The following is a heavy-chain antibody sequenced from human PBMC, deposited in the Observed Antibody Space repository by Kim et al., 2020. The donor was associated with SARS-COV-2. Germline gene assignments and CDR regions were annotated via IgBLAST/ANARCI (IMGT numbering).Heavy chain of an antibody. D-gene: IGHD3-22*01. CDR3: ARIFKETGYYYDSSGMADY. J-gene: IGHJ4*02. V-gene: IGHV2-26*01. CDR1: GFSLSNARMG. Sequence: SGPTLVNPTETLTLTCTVSGFSLSNARMGVSWIRQPPGKALEWLAHIFSNDEKSYSTSLKSRLTISKDTSKSQVVLTMTNMDPVDTATYYCARIFKETGYYYDSSGMADYWGQGNLVTVSS. CDR2: IFSNDEK.